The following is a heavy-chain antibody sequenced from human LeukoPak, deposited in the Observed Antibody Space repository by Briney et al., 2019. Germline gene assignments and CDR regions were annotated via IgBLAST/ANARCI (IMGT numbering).Heavy chain of an antibody. CDR2: LGGSGHPT. D-gene: IGHD1-14*01. J-gene: IGHJ3*02. V-gene: IGHV3-23*01. CDR1: GFTFSNYA. CDR3: AKDQALTRVAFHI. Sequence: GGSLRLSCAASGFTFSNYAMNWVREAPGKGLEWVSDLGGSGHPTYYADSVMGRFTISRDNSKSTLYLQMNSLRAEDTAVYYCAKDQALTRVAFHIWGQGTMVTVSS.